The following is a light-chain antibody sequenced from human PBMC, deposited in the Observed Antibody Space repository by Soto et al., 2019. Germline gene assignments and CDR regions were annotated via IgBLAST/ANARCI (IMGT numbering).Light chain of an antibody. J-gene: IGLJ1*01. CDR1: SSDVGNYKY. Sequence: QSALTQPASVSGSPGQSITISCTGTSSDVGNYKYVSWYQQHPGKAPKLIIYEVSNRPSGVSNRFSGSKSGNTASLTISGLQAEDETDYYCFSYTSSGTYVFGTGPKVTVL. V-gene: IGLV2-14*01. CDR2: EVS. CDR3: FSYTSSGTYV.